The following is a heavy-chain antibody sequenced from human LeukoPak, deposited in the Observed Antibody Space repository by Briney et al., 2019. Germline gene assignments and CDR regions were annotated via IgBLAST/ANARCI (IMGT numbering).Heavy chain of an antibody. D-gene: IGHD3-16*02. J-gene: IGHJ6*03. V-gene: IGHV1-18*01. CDR2: VSGYNGQT. Sequence: ASVKVSCKASTYISSDFGISWVRLAPGGGLEWMGWVSGYNGQTSYGPKFYGRVTMTMEASTNTASMELRGLRSDDTAIYYCARVYLYTTGWSAAYYYFMDVWGKGTTVIVSS. CDR1: TYISSDFG. CDR3: ARVYLYTTGWSAAYYYFMDV.